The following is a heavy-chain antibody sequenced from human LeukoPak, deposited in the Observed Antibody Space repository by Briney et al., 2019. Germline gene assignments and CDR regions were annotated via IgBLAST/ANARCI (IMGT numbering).Heavy chain of an antibody. CDR3: ARRTGYYNYMDV. Sequence: ASVKVSCKASGYTFTSYYMNWVRQATGQGLEWMGWMDPNSGTTGYAQKFQGRVTMTRNTSISTAYMELSSLRSEDTAVYYCARRTGYYNYMDVWGKGTTVTVSS. D-gene: IGHD2-8*02. CDR2: MDPNSGTT. J-gene: IGHJ6*03. CDR1: GYTFTSYY. V-gene: IGHV1-8*01.